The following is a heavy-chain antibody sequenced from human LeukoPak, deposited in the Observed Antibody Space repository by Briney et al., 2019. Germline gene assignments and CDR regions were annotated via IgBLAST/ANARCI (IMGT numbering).Heavy chain of an antibody. CDR3: ARAPQYSSSWYAGYFDY. CDR1: GGSISSGGYY. CDR2: IYHSGST. J-gene: IGHJ4*02. V-gene: IGHV4-30-2*01. Sequence: PSETLSLTCTVSGGSISSGGYYWSWIRQPPGKGLEWIGYIYHSGSTYYNPSLKSRVTISVDRSKNQFSLKVSSVTAADTAVYYCARAPQYSSSWYAGYFDYWGQGTLVTVSS. D-gene: IGHD6-13*01.